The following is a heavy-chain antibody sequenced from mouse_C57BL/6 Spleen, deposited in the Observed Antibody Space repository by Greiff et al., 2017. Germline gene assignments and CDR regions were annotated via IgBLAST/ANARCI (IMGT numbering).Heavy chain of an antibody. CDR2: IYPSDSET. CDR1: GYTFTSYW. V-gene: IGHV1-61*01. Sequence: QVQLQQPGAELVRPGSSVKLSCKASGYTFTSYWMDWVKQRPGQGLEWIGNIYPSDSETHYNQKFKDKATLTVDKSSSTAYMQRSSLTSEDSAVYCCARWDYGSSYAAWFAYWGQGTLVTVSA. D-gene: IGHD1-1*01. J-gene: IGHJ3*01. CDR3: ARWDYGSSYAAWFAY.